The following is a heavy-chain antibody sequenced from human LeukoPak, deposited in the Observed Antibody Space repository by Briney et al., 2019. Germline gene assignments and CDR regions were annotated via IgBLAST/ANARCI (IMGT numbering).Heavy chain of an antibody. V-gene: IGHV3-15*01. Sequence: TGGSLRLSSAASGFTFSSYEMSSVRQAPGKGLEWVGRIKSKTDGGTTDYAAPVKGRFTISRDDSKNTLYLQMNSLKTEDTAVYYCTAYVVVVAAQGDYWGQGTLVTVSS. CDR1: GFTFSSYE. CDR3: TAYVVVVAAQGDY. J-gene: IGHJ4*02. D-gene: IGHD2-15*01. CDR2: IKSKTDGGTT.